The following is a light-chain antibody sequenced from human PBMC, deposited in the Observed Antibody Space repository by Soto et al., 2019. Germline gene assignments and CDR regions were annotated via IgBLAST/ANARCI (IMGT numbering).Light chain of an antibody. CDR2: EVS. J-gene: IGLJ1*01. CDR3: SSYTSSSTII. Sequence: SVLTHPASLACSHVQSITSSCTVTSSDFGCYSNVSWYQEHLGKAPKLMTYEVSNRTSGVSNRFSGSKSGNTASLTISGLQAEDEADYYCSSYTSSSTIIFGTGTKVTVL. CDR1: SSDFGCYSN. V-gene: IGLV2-14*01.